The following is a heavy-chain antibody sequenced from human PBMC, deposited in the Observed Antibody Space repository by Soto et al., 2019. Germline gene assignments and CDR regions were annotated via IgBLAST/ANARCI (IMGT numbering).Heavy chain of an antibody. D-gene: IGHD2-15*01. Sequence: EVQMLEYGGGLVQPGGSLGLSCAAAGFTFGSYAMSWVRQAPGKGLEWVSGISGSGGSTFYADSVKGRFTISRDNSNNMVYLQMYNVRADETAEYYCACQQGGSLASVYFDYWGQGTLVTVSS. V-gene: IGHV3-23*01. CDR2: ISGSGGST. CDR1: GFTFGSYA. CDR3: ACQQGGSLASVYFDY. J-gene: IGHJ4*02.